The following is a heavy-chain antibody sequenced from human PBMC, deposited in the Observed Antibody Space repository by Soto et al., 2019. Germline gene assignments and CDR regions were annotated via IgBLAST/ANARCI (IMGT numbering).Heavy chain of an antibody. CDR2: IIPMFGTA. Sequence: QVQLVQSGAEVKKPESSVKVSCKAPGGTFSTYAISWVRQAPGQGLEWMGGIIPMFGTANYAQRFQDRATSTADDATNTVYMGMSSLRSEDTAVYFCASGIQLWLRRINNGYSGWGQGTLVTVSS. D-gene: IGHD5-18*01. CDR1: GGTFSTYA. J-gene: IGHJ4*02. CDR3: ASGIQLWLRRINNGYSG. V-gene: IGHV1-69*12.